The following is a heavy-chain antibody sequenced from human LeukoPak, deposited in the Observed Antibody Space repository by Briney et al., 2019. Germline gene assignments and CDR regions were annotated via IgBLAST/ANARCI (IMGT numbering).Heavy chain of an antibody. D-gene: IGHD3-10*01. Sequence: ASVKVSCKASGYTFTGYYMHWVRQATGQGLEWMGWVNPNSGNTGYAQKFQGRVTMTRNTSISTAYMELSSLRSEDTAVYYCARKSSTMVRGVMVYYYYYYMDVWGKGTTVTISS. V-gene: IGHV1-8*02. CDR1: GYTFTGYY. CDR2: VNPNSGNT. J-gene: IGHJ6*03. CDR3: ARKSSTMVRGVMVYYYYYYMDV.